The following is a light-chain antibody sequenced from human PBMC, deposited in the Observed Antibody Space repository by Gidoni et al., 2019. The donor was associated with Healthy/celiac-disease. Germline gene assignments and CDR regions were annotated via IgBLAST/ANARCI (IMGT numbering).Light chain of an antibody. CDR1: PGISSY. Sequence: AIRMTQSPSSLSASTGDSVTITCRASPGISSYLAWYQQKPGKAPKLLIYAASTLQSGVPTRFSGSGSGTDFTLTISCLQSEDFATYYYQQYYSYPPTFGGGTKVEIK. V-gene: IGKV1-8*01. J-gene: IGKJ4*01. CDR2: AAS. CDR3: QQYYSYPPT.